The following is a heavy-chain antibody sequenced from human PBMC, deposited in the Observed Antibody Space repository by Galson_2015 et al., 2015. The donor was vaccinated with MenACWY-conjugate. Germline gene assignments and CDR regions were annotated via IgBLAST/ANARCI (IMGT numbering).Heavy chain of an antibody. CDR3: ARSKSSFYGGNPASDDAFDI. CDR1: GFAFSSYS. J-gene: IGHJ3*02. D-gene: IGHD4-23*01. CDR2: ISSSSSCI. Sequence: LRLSCAASGFAFSSYSMNWVRQAPGKGLEWVSSISSSSSCIYYADSVKGRFTISRDNAKNSLYLQMNSLRAEDTAVYYCARSKSSFYGGNPASDDAFDIWGQGTMVTVSS. V-gene: IGHV3-21*01.